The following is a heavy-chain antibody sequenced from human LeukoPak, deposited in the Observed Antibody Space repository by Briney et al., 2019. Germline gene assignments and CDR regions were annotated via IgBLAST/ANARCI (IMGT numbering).Heavy chain of an antibody. Sequence: GGSLRLSCAASGFTFSSYWMHWVRQAPGKGLVWVSRINSDGSSTSYADSVKGRFTISRDNAKNTLYLQMNSLRAEDTAVYYCARENIAVAGNIYNWFDPWGQGTLVTVSS. D-gene: IGHD6-19*01. CDR1: GFTFSSYW. CDR3: ARENIAVAGNIYNWFDP. V-gene: IGHV3-74*01. J-gene: IGHJ5*02. CDR2: INSDGSST.